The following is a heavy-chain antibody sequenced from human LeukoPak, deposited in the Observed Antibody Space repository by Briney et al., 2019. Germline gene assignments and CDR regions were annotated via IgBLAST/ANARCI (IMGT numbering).Heavy chain of an antibody. CDR2: ISGSGGRT. CDR1: GFTFSSYW. D-gene: IGHD3-3*01. J-gene: IGHJ4*02. V-gene: IGHV3-23*01. CDR3: AKDFWSGYYSGFDY. Sequence: PGGSLRLSCAASGFTFSSYWMSWVRQAPGKGLEWVSAISGSGGRTYYADSVKGRFTISRDNSKNTLYLQMNSLRAEDTAVYYCAKDFWSGYYSGFDYWGQGTLVTVSS.